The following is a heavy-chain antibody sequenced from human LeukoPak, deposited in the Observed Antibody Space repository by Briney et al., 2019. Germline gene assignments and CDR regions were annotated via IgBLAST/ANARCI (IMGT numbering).Heavy chain of an antibody. J-gene: IGHJ4*02. CDR1: GFTVSSNY. CDR2: IYSGGNI. CDR3: ASRHCSGGGCYFAGADPFDY. Sequence: GGSLRLSCAAPGFTVSSNYMSWVRQAPGKGLEWVSVIYSGGNIYYIDSVKGRFTISRDTSKNTLYLQMNSLRAEDTAVYYCASRHCSGGGCYFAGADPFDYWGQGTLVTVSS. D-gene: IGHD2-15*01. V-gene: IGHV3-53*01.